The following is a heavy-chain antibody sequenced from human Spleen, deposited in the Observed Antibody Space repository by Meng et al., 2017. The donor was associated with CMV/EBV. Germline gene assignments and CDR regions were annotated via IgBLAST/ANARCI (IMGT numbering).Heavy chain of an antibody. V-gene: IGHV4-31*03. Sequence: SETLSLTCTVSGVSISSGNHYWSWIRQHPGQGLEWIGYISYSGSIHYNPSLKSRVSISEDTSKTHFSLKLSSVTAADTAVYYCARMTAALRYGMDVWGPGTTVTVSS. CDR1: GVSISSGNHY. J-gene: IGHJ6*02. CDR2: ISYSGSI. D-gene: IGHD2-2*01. CDR3: ARMTAALRYGMDV.